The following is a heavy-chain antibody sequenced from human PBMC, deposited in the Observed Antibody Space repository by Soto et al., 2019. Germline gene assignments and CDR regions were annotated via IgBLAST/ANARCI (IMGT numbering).Heavy chain of an antibody. CDR3: ARDGSGYRSRAAPMDV. V-gene: IGHV1-69*01. J-gene: IGHJ6*02. CDR2: IIPIFGTA. Sequence: QVQLVQSGAEVKKPGSSVKVSCKASGDTFSSYAIIWVRQAPGQGLEWMGGIIPIFGTANYAQKSQGRVTITAEESTSTAYMELSSLRSEDTAVYYCARDGSGYRSRAAPMDVWGQGTTVNVSS. CDR1: GDTFSSYA. D-gene: IGHD3-22*01.